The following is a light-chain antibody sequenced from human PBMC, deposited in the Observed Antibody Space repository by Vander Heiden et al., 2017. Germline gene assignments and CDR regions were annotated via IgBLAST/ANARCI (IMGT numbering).Light chain of an antibody. J-gene: IGKJ5*01. Sequence: EIVLTQSPATLSLSLGERAILSCRASQSVSSYLAWYQQKPGQAPRLPIYDSSNRAAGIPARLRGRGSGTYVTLTISILGPEDFAVYYCQQRRNAPGITFGQGTRLEIK. CDR2: DSS. V-gene: IGKV3-11*01. CDR3: QQRRNAPGIT. CDR1: QSVSSY.